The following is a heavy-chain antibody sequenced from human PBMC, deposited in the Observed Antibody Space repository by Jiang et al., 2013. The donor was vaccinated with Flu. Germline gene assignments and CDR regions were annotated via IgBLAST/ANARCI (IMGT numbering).Heavy chain of an antibody. CDR3: AIARLDYGDYRDYGMDV. CDR2: IYHSGST. D-gene: IGHD4-17*01. V-gene: IGHV4-4*02. Sequence: GSGLVKPSGTLSLTCAVSGGSISSSNWWSWVRQPPGKGLEWIGEIYHSGSTNYNPSLKSRVTISVDKSKNQFSLKLSSVTAADTAVYYCAIARLDYGDYRDYGMDVVGPRDHGHRLL. CDR1: GGSISSSNW. J-gene: IGHJ6*02.